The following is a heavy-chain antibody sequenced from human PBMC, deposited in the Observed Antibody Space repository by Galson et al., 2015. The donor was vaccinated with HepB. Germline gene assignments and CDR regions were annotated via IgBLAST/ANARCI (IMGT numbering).Heavy chain of an antibody. CDR3: ARIPNDFWSGYFLFDI. D-gene: IGHD3-3*01. J-gene: IGHJ3*02. CDR2: IYYSGST. V-gene: IGHV4-59*01. CDR1: GGSISSYY. Sequence: SETLSLTCTVSGGSISSYYWSWIRQPPGKGLEWIGYIYYSGSTNYNPSLKSRVTISVDTSKNQFSLKLCSVTAADTAVYYCARIPNDFWSGYFLFDIWGQGTMVTVSS.